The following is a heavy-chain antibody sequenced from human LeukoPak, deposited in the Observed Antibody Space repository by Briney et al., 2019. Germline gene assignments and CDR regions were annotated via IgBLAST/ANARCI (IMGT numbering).Heavy chain of an antibody. CDR1: GGSISSGGLY. V-gene: IGHV4-31*03. CDR3: ARASRWGVLSLGY. D-gene: IGHD3-16*02. J-gene: IGHJ4*02. CDR2: IRDSGTT. Sequence: SETLSLTCTVSGGSISSGGLYWSWIRQHPGKGLEWIGYIRDSGTTYYNPSLKSRVTISLSPSKNQFSLNLISVTAADPAMYYCARASRWGVLSLGYWGQGTLVTVSS.